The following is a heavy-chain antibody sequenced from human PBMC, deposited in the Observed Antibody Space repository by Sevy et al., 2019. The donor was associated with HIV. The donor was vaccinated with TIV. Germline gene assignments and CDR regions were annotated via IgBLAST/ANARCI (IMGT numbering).Heavy chain of an antibody. D-gene: IGHD3-3*01. Sequence: GSLRLSCAASGFTFSSYAMSWVRQAPGKGLEWVSAISGSGGSTYYADSVKGRFTISRDNSKNTLYQQMNSLRAEDTAVYYCAKVKYDFWSGSGGQNGMDVWGQGTTVTVSS. CDR3: AKVKYDFWSGSGGQNGMDV. V-gene: IGHV3-23*01. CDR1: GFTFSSYA. CDR2: ISGSGGST. J-gene: IGHJ6*02.